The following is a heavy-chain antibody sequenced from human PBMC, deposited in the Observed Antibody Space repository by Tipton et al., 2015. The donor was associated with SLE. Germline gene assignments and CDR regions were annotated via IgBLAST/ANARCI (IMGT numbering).Heavy chain of an antibody. D-gene: IGHD6-19*01. Sequence: TLSLTCTVSGGSISSYYWSWIRQPAGKGLEWIGRIYTSGSTNYNPPLKSRVTMSVDTSKNQFSLKLSSVTAADTAVYYCARRQSGIAVAGETYEVDPWGQGTLIT. CDR1: GGSISSYY. V-gene: IGHV4-4*07. CDR3: ARRQSGIAVAGETYEVDP. CDR2: IYTSGST. J-gene: IGHJ5*02.